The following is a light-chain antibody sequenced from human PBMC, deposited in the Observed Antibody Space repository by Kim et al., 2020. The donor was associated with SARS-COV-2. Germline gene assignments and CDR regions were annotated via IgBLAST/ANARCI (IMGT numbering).Light chain of an antibody. J-gene: IGKJ4*01. V-gene: IGKV3-11*01. CDR1: QSVGIY. CDR3: QQRTNWPLT. Sequence: SLSPGERATLSCRASQSVGIYLAWYQQKPGQAPRLVIYNASKRATGIPARFSGSGSGTDFTLTISSLEPEDFAVYYCQQRTNWPLTFGGGTKLEI. CDR2: NAS.